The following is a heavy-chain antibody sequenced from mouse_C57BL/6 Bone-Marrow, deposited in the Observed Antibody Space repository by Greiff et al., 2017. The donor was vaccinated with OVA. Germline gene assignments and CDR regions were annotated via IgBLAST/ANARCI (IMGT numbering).Heavy chain of an antibody. V-gene: IGHV1-82*01. Sequence: VQLQQSGPELVKPGASVKISCKASGYAFSSSWMNWVKQRPGTGLEWIGRIYPGDGDTNYNGKFKGKATLTADKSSSTAYMQLSSLTSEDSAVYYCAWGNYYFDYWGQGTTLTVSS. CDR3: AWGNYYFDY. D-gene: IGHD2-1*01. CDR2: IYPGDGDT. J-gene: IGHJ2*01. CDR1: GYAFSSSW.